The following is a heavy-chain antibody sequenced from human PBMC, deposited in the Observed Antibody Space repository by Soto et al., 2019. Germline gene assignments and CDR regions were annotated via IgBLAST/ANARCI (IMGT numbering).Heavy chain of an antibody. V-gene: IGHV2-70*04. CDR1: GFSLSTSGMR. CDR2: IDWDDDK. Sequence: GPTLVNPTQTLTLTCTFSGFSLSTSGMRVSWIRQPPGKALEWLARIDWDDDKFYSTSLKTRLTISKDTSKNQVVLTMTNMDPVDTATYYCARINIEHWNYAYWGQGTLVTVS. D-gene: IGHD1-7*01. CDR3: ARINIEHWNYAY. J-gene: IGHJ4*02.